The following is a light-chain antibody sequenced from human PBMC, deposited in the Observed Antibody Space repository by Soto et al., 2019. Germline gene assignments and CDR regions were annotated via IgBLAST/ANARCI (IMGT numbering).Light chain of an antibody. CDR3: QQYNNWPRT. V-gene: IGKV3-15*01. CDR2: GTS. CDR1: QSLSGN. J-gene: IGKJ1*01. Sequence: EIVMTQSPATLAGSPGETVTLSCRASQSLSGNLAWYQQKPGQAPRVIIYGTSTRATGIPARFSGSGSGTDFTLTISSLQLEDFAVYYCQQYNNWPRTLGQGTKVDI.